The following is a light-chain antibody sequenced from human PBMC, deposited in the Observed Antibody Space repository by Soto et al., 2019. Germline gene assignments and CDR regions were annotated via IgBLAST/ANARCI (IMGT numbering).Light chain of an antibody. Sequence: EIVMTQSPATLSVSPGERATLSYRASQSIRSNLAWFQHKPGQAPRLLIYGASTRGAGIPARFSGSGSGTEFTLTISSLQSDDVAVYYCQQYSHWPPYTFGQGTKLEI. CDR2: GAS. V-gene: IGKV3-15*01. CDR1: QSIRSN. CDR3: QQYSHWPPYT. J-gene: IGKJ2*01.